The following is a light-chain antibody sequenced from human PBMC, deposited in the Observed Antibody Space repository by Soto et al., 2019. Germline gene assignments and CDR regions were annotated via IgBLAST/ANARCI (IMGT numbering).Light chain of an antibody. Sequence: AIRMPQSPSSLSASTGDRVTITCRASQGISSYLSWYQQKPRKAPKLLIYTASTSQSGVPSRFSGSGARTDCTLPSSWLQSEDFATYYCQQYYSYPQTFGQGTKVEIK. CDR1: QGISSY. J-gene: IGKJ1*01. CDR2: TAS. CDR3: QQYYSYPQT. V-gene: IGKV1-8*01.